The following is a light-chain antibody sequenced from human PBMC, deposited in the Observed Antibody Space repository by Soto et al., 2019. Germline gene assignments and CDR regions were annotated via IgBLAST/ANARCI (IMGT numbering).Light chain of an antibody. CDR1: QTISSW. V-gene: IGKV1-5*03. J-gene: IGKJ5*01. CDR3: HQEIPYSP. CDR2: KAS. Sequence: DIQMTQSPSTLSGSVGDRVTITCRASQTISSWLAWYQQKPGKAPKLLIYKASTLKSGVPSRFSGSGSGTEFTLTISSLQPDDFATYYCHQEIPYSPFGHVTRLAI.